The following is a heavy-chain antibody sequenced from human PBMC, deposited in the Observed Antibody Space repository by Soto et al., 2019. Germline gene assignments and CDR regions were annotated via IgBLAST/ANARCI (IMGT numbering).Heavy chain of an antibody. CDR1: GASITYGAYS. J-gene: IGHJ4*02. Sequence: QLQLHMSGSGLVKPSQTLSLTCTVSGASITYGAYSWSWIRQTPGKGLEWIGYINHLETTFYNPSFESRHTLSIDRTKNQFSHNLKSMSAADRAVYFCARGGGFDSFDYWGQGILVTVSS. V-gene: IGHV4-30-2*01. CDR2: INHLETT. D-gene: IGHD3-10*01. CDR3: ARGGGFDSFDY.